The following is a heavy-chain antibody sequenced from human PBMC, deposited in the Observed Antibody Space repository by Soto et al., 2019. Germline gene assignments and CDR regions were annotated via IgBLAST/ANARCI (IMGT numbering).Heavy chain of an antibody. Sequence: QVQLVESGGGVVQPGRSLRLSCAASGFTFSSYGMHWVRQAPGKGLEWVAVISYDGSNKYYADSVKGRFTISRDNSKNTLYLQMNSLRAEDTAVYYCAASFYYYDGMDVWGQGTTVTVSS. D-gene: IGHD3-16*01. CDR3: AASFYYYDGMDV. CDR2: ISYDGSNK. CDR1: GFTFSSYG. J-gene: IGHJ6*02. V-gene: IGHV3-30*03.